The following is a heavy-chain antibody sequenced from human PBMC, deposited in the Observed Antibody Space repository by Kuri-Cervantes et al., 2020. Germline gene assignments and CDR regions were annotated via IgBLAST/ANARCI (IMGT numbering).Heavy chain of an antibody. CDR3: GAGAGWILYV. V-gene: IGHV3-7*01. D-gene: IGHD2-2*03. CDR2: MKLDGSER. J-gene: IGHJ4*03. CDR1: GFTFSSYW. Sequence: GESLKISCAASGFTFSSYWMSWVRQAPGKGLQWVANMKLDGSERCYVDSVKGRFTISRDNTKNSLYLQMNSLRAEDTAVYYCGAGAGWILYVWGQGTLVTVSS.